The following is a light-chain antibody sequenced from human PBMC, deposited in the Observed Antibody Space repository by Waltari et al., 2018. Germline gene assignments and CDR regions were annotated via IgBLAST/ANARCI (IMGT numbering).Light chain of an antibody. CDR1: SGINVGTYR. V-gene: IGLV5-45*03. J-gene: IGLJ3*02. Sequence: QAVLTQPSSLSASPGASASLTCTLRSGINVGTYRISWYQQKPGSPPQYLLRYKSDSDKQQGSGVPSRFSGSKDASANAGILLISGLQSEDEADYYCMIWYSSAWVFGGGTKLTVL. CDR3: MIWYSSAWV. CDR2: YKSDSDK.